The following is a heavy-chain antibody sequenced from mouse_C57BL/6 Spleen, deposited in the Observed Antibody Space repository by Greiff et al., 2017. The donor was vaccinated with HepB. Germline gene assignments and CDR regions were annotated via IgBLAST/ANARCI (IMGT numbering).Heavy chain of an antibody. V-gene: IGHV3-6*01. CDR1: GYSITSGYY. CDR3: ARDDYGSGGFAY. CDR2: ISYDGSN. Sequence: VQLQQSGPGLVKPSQSLSLTCSVTGYSITSGYYWNWIRQFPGNKLEWMGYISYDGSNNYNPSLKNRISITRDTSKNQFFLKLNSVTTEDTATYYCARDDYGSGGFAYWGQGTLVTVSA. J-gene: IGHJ3*01. D-gene: IGHD1-1*01.